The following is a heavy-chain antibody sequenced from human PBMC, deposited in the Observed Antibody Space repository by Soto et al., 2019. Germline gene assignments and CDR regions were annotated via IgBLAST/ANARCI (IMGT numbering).Heavy chain of an antibody. V-gene: IGHV1-8*01. Sequence: ASVKVSCKASGYTFTSYDINWVRQATGQGLEWMGWMNPNSGNTGYAQKFQGRVTMTRNTSISTAYMELSSLRSEDTAVYYCARAFSSYQLLSRHYYGMDAWGQGTTVTVSS. CDR3: ARAFSSYQLLSRHYYGMDA. J-gene: IGHJ6*02. D-gene: IGHD2-2*01. CDR1: GYTFTSYD. CDR2: MNPNSGNT.